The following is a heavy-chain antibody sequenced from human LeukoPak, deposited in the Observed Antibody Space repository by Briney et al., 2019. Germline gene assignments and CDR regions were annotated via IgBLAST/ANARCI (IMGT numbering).Heavy chain of an antibody. CDR3: AKDYTSGWYDY. CDR2: INDSGSTR. D-gene: IGHD6-19*01. V-gene: IGHV3-23*01. CDR1: GFSFSNYA. J-gene: IGHJ4*02. Sequence: GGSLRLSCGASGFSFSNYAMSWVRQAPGKGLEWVSGINDSGSTRFYVDSVKGRFTSSRDNPKNTLYLQMNGLRVEDTAVYYCAKDYTSGWYDYWGQGTLVTVSS.